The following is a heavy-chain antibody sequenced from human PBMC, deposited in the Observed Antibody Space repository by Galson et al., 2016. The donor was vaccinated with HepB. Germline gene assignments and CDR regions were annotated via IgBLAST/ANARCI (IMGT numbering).Heavy chain of an antibody. V-gene: IGHV3-9*01. J-gene: IGHJ4*02. D-gene: IGHD3-10*01. CDR1: GFNFDDFA. CDR2: ITWDSSSI. Sequence: SLRLSCAGSGFNFDDFAMHWVRQSPEKGLGWVAGITWDSSSIGYGDSVKGRFIISRDNAKNSLYLEMNSLSVEDTAFYYCAKDRSYASGSYNGGDFHYWGQGTLVTVSS. CDR3: AKDRSYASGSYNGGDFHY.